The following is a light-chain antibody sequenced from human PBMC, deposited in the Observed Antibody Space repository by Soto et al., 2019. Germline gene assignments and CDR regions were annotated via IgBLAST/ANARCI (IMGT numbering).Light chain of an antibody. CDR1: RSNIPTYS. V-gene: IGLV1-44*01. CDR3: AVWDDSLNSPL. CDR2: NSD. J-gene: IGLJ2*01. Sequence: QSVLTQPPSASGTPGQRVTISCSGSRSNIPTYSVNWFQQLPGTAPKLLISNSDQRPSGVPDRFSGSKSGTSASLAISGLQSDDEADYYCAVWDDSLNSPLFGGWTKVTVL.